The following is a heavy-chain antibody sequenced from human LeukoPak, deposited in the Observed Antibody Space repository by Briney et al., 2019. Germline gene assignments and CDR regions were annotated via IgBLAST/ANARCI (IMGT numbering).Heavy chain of an antibody. CDR2: IYYSGST. Sequence: TLSLTCTVSGGSISSGGYYWSWIRQHPGKGLEWIGYIYYSGSTYYNPSLKSRVTISVDTSKNQFSLKLSSVTAADTAVYYCARHESDYGDYAPWFDPWGQGTLVTVSS. CDR3: ARHESDYGDYAPWFDP. D-gene: IGHD4-17*01. V-gene: IGHV4-31*03. CDR1: GGSISSGGYY. J-gene: IGHJ5*02.